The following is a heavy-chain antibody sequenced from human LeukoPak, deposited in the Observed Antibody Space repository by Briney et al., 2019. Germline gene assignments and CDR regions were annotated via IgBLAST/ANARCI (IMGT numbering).Heavy chain of an antibody. D-gene: IGHD2-15*01. J-gene: IGHJ4*02. Sequence: PGESLRLSCAVSGFIFADNAMHWVRQTPDKGLEWVSLIRWGGVATYYADSVKGRFTISRDNSKDSLFLQMNNLRTEDSGFYYCARDSWSLFDYWGQGTLVTVSS. CDR3: ARDSWSLFDY. V-gene: IGHV3-43*02. CDR1: GFIFADNA. CDR2: IRWGGVAT.